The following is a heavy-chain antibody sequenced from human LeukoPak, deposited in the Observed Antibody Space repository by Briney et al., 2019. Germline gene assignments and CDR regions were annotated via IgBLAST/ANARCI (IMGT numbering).Heavy chain of an antibody. D-gene: IGHD5-12*01. J-gene: IGHJ4*02. CDR2: IYTSGST. Sequence: SETLSLTCTVSGGSISSGSYYWSWIRQPAGKGLEWIGRIYTSGSTNYNPSLKSRVTISVDTSKNQFSLKLSSVTAADTAVYYCARDGYLEIDYWGQGTLVTVSS. V-gene: IGHV4-61*02. CDR1: GGSISSGSYY. CDR3: ARDGYLEIDY.